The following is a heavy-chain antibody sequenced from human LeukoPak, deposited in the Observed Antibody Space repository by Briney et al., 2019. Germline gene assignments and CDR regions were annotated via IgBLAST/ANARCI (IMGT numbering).Heavy chain of an antibody. CDR3: ARNGGSNFDWSDY. CDR2: IYYSGST. Sequence: PSETLSLTCTVSGGSVSTSDSFWDWIRQPPGKGLEWIGSIYYSGSTFYNPSLKSRVTISVDTSKNQFSLRLDSVTAADTAVYYCARNGGSNFDWSDYWGQGALVTVSS. V-gene: IGHV4-39*01. CDR1: GGSVSTSDSF. J-gene: IGHJ4*02. D-gene: IGHD2-15*01.